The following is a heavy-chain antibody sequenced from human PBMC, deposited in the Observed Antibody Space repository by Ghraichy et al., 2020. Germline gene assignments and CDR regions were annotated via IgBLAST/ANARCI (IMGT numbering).Heavy chain of an antibody. CDR2: ITTSSRTI. J-gene: IGHJ6*02. CDR1: GFTFSDYN. V-gene: IGHV3-48*02. D-gene: IGHD4-23*01. Sequence: GGSLRLSCVGSGFTFSDYNMNWVHQSPGKGLEWVSYITTSSRTIFYADSVKGRFAISRDNAQNSLYLQMNSLRDEDTAVYYCARASTVVRFYFYAGMDVWGQGTTVTVSS. CDR3: ARASTVVRFYFYAGMDV.